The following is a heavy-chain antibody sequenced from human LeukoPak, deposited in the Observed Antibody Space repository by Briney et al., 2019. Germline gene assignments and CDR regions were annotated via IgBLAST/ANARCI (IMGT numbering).Heavy chain of an antibody. CDR1: GGSLSTHH. CDR3: ARGYDSSAYYPFNY. D-gene: IGHD3-22*01. V-gene: IGHV4-59*11. CDR2: ISDSGST. Sequence: PSETLSLTCVVSGGSLSTHHWSWIRQSPGRGLEWIGYISDSGSTNYNPSLKSRVTISVDTSKNQFSLMLSSVTAADTAVYYCARGYDSSAYYPFNYWSQGTLVTVSS. J-gene: IGHJ4*02.